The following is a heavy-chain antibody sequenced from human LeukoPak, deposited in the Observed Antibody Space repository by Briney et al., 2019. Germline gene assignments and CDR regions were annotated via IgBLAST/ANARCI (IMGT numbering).Heavy chain of an antibody. CDR3: EKAGGYHYGVSAFDI. Sequence: GESLKISCKGPGYSFTSYLIGWVRQMPVKGLEWMGSIYPGDSDTRYSPSFQGQVTISADKSISTAYLQWSRLKASDTAMYYGEKAGGYHYGVSAFDIWGQGTMVTVSS. V-gene: IGHV5-51*01. J-gene: IGHJ3*02. CDR1: GYSFTSYL. D-gene: IGHD5-18*01. CDR2: IYPGDSDT.